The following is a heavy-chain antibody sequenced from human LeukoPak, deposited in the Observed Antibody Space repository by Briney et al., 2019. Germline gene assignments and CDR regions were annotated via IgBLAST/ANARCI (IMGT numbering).Heavy chain of an antibody. V-gene: IGHV3-23*01. D-gene: IGHD3-22*01. J-gene: IGHJ4*02. CDR3: AKVKVVGYSTFDY. Sequence: GGSLRLSCAASGFTFSNSAMSWVRQAPGKGLEWVSGFTRNDETTSYADSVKGRFTISRDNSRDTLYLQMNSLTAEDTAVYYCAKVKVVGYSTFDYWGQGTLVTVSS. CDR2: FTRNDETT. CDR1: GFTFSNSA.